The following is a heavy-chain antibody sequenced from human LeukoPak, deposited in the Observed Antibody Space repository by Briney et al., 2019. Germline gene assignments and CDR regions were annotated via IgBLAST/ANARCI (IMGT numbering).Heavy chain of an antibody. Sequence: PSETLSLTCTVSGGSISSSSYYWSWIRQPPGKGLEWIGYIYYSGSTNYNPSLKSRVTISVDTSKNQFSLKLSSVTAADTAVYYCARYLRVGATDYFDYWGQGTLVTVSS. V-gene: IGHV4-61*05. CDR3: ARYLRVGATDYFDY. J-gene: IGHJ4*02. D-gene: IGHD1-26*01. CDR1: GGSISSSSYY. CDR2: IYYSGST.